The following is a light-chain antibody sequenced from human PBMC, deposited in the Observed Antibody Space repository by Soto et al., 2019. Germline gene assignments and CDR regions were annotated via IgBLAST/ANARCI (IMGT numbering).Light chain of an antibody. CDR2: GNS. V-gene: IGLV1-40*01. J-gene: IGLJ3*02. CDR3: QSYDSNLSVV. Sequence: QSVLTQPPSVSGAPGQRVTISCTGSNSNIGAGYDVHWYQQLPGTAPKLLIYGNSNRPSGVPDRFSGSKSGTSASLAITGLQAEDEADYYCQSYDSNLSVVFGGGTQLTVL. CDR1: NSNIGAGYD.